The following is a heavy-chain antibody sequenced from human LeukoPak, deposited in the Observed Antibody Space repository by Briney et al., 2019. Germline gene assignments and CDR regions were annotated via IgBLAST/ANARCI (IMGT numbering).Heavy chain of an antibody. V-gene: IGHV3-7*01. CDR1: GFTFSSYW. Sequence: GGSLRLSCAASGFTFSSYWMSWVRQAPGKGLEWVANIKQDGSEKYYVDSVKGRFTISRDNAKNSLYLQMNSLRAEDTAVYYCARDMYCSSTSYYRYYYYYYGMDVWGQGTTVTVSS. D-gene: IGHD2-2*02. CDR3: ARDMYCSSTSYYRYYYYYYGMDV. CDR2: IKQDGSEK. J-gene: IGHJ6*02.